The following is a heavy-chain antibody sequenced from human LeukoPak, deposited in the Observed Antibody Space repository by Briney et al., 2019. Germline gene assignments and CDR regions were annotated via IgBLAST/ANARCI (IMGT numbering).Heavy chain of an antibody. CDR2: IYYSGST. D-gene: IGHD5-18*01. J-gene: IGHJ4*02. V-gene: IGHV4-59*01. Sequence: PSETPSLTCTVSGGSISSYYWSWIRQPPGKGLEWIGYIYYSGSTNYNPSLKSRVTISVDTSKNQFSLKLSSVTAADTAVYYCARAGRGYSYGYGYFDYWGQGTLVTVSS. CDR1: GGSISSYY. CDR3: ARAGRGYSYGYGYFDY.